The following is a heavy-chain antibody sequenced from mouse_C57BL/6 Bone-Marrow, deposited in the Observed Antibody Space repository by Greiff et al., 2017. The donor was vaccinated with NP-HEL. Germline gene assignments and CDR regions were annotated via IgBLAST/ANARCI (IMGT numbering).Heavy chain of an antibody. D-gene: IGHD2-3*01. J-gene: IGHJ4*01. Sequence: EVQLQQSGPELVKPGASVTISCKASGYSFTGYYMNWVKQSPEKSLEWIGEINPSTGGTTYNQKFKAKATLTVDKSSSTAYMQLKSLTSEDSAVYYCAPIYDGYYDYAMDYWGQGTSVTVSS. CDR3: APIYDGYYDYAMDY. V-gene: IGHV1-42*01. CDR1: GYSFTGYY. CDR2: INPSTGGT.